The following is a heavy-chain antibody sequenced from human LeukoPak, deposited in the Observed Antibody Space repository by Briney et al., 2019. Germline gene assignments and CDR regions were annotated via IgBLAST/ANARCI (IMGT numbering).Heavy chain of an antibody. CDR3: AKFRWFGELAEYFQH. CDR2: IISSGGSA. V-gene: IGHV3-20*04. J-gene: IGHJ1*01. D-gene: IGHD3-10*01. Sequence: GGSLRLSCAAAGFTFDDYGMSWVRQAPGKGLEWVSGIISSGGSAGYGDSVKGRFTISRDNIKNSLFLQMNSLRAEDTAVYYGAKFRWFGELAEYFQHWGQGTLVTVSS. CDR1: GFTFDDYG.